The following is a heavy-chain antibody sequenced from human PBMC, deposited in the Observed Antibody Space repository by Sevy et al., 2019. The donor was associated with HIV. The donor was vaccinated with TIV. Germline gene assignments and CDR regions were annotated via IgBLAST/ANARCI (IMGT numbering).Heavy chain of an antibody. CDR1: GCTFTGYY. D-gene: IGHD3-10*01. V-gene: IGHV1-2*02. J-gene: IGHJ4*01. CDR2: INPNSGGT. CDR3: ARVDRGGGPWYFDY. Sequence: ASVKVSCKASGCTFTGYYMHWVRQAPGQGLEWMGWINPNSGGTNYAQKFQGRVTMTRDTSISTAYMELSRLRSDDTAVYYCARVDRGGGPWYFDYWGHGTLVTVSS.